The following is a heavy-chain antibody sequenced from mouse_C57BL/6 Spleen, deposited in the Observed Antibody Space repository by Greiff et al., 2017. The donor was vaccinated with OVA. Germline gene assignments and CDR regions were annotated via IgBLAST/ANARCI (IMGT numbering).Heavy chain of an antibody. J-gene: IGHJ4*01. D-gene: IGHD2-1*01. CDR3: AGRPSYGKGAMDC. CDR1: GYTFTSYW. V-gene: IGHV1-69*01. CDR2: IDPSDSYT. Sequence: QVQLQQPGAELVMPGASVKLSCKASGYTFTSYWMHWVKQRPGQGLEWIGEIDPSDSYTNYNQKFKGKSTLTVDKSSSTAYMQLSSLTSEDSAVYYCAGRPSYGKGAMDCWGQGTSVTVSS.